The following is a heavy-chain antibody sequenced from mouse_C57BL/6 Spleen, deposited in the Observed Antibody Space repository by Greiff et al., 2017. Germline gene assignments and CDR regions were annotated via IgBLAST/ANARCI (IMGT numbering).Heavy chain of an antibody. V-gene: IGHV1-42*01. CDR3: ARWGGTAMDY. CDR2: INPSTGGT. J-gene: IGHJ4*01. Sequence: EVQLQQSEPELVKPGASVKISCKASGYSFTGYYMNWVKQSPEKSLEWIGEINPSTGGTTYNQKFKAKATLTVDKSSSTAYMQLKSLTSEDSAVYYCARWGGTAMDYWGQGTSVTVSS. D-gene: IGHD4-1*01. CDR1: GYSFTGYY.